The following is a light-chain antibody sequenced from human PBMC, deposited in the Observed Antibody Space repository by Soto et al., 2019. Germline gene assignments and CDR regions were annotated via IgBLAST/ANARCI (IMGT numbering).Light chain of an antibody. CDR1: QNIKTY. J-gene: IGKJ1*01. V-gene: IGKV1-39*01. Sequence: DIQMTQSPSSLSASVGDSVTITCRASQNIKTYLNWYQQKPGKAPNLLIYAASSLHSGVPSRFSGNGSETDFTLTINSLQPGDCGIYFCHQSFSSPPWTFGQGTRVEIK. CDR2: AAS. CDR3: HQSFSSPPWT.